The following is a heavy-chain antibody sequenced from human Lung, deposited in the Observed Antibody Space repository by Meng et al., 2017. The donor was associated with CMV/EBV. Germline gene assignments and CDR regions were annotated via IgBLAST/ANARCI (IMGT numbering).Heavy chain of an antibody. Sequence: SVXVSXXASGYTFTTYDINWVRQATGQGLEWMGWMNPNSGNTGYAQKFQGRVTMTRVTSKSTAYMELSSLTSDDTAVYYCARTRIEVEPDGTKIKYYNYGMDVWGQGTXVTVSS. V-gene: IGHV1-8*01. J-gene: IGHJ6*02. D-gene: IGHD2-15*01. CDR3: ARTRIEVEPDGTKIKYYNYGMDV. CDR2: MNPNSGNT. CDR1: GYTFTTYD.